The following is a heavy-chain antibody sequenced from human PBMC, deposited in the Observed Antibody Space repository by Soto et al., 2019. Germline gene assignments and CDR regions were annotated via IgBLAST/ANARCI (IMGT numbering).Heavy chain of an antibody. CDR1: GYTFSNFG. Sequence: QVQLVQSGPEVKKPGASVKVSCKASGYTFSNFGISWVRQAPGQGPEWMGWISTSDGNTNYAQRLHERVTMTTDTSPTTAYMELRSLTFADTAVYYCARWAFASNDWYFGALEIWGQGTLVTVSS. V-gene: IGHV1-18*04. J-gene: IGHJ3*02. CDR3: ARWAFASNDWYFGALEI. CDR2: ISTSDGNT. D-gene: IGHD2-21*01.